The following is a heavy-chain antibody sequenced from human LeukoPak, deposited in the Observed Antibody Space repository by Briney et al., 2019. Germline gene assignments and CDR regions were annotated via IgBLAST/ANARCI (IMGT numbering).Heavy chain of an antibody. Sequence: PGGTLRLSCAASGFTFSSYGMHWVRQAPGKGLEWVAVIWYDGSNKYYADSVKGRFTISRDNSKNTLYLQMNSLRAEDMAVYYCARDSGYDSSGSLDYWGQGTLVTVSS. V-gene: IGHV3-33*01. CDR1: GFTFSSYG. CDR3: ARDSGYDSSGSLDY. D-gene: IGHD3-22*01. J-gene: IGHJ4*02. CDR2: IWYDGSNK.